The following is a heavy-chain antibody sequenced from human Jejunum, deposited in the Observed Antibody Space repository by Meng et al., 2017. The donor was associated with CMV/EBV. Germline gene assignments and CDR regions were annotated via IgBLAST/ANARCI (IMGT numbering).Heavy chain of an antibody. CDR2: IYPSSGST. V-gene: IGHV1-46*01. CDR1: GYTFTSHS. Sequence: QVRLVQLGAEVKKPGASVQVSCKASGYTFTSHSMHWVRQAPGQGLEWMGIIYPSSGSTTYAQKFQGRVTMTSDTSTGTVYMELSSLRSEDTAVYYCARLSAYYFDYWGQGTLVTVSS. CDR3: ARLSAYYFDY. J-gene: IGHJ4*02.